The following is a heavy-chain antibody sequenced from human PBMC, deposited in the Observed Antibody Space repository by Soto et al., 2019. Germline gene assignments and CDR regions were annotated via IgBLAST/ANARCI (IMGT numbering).Heavy chain of an antibody. Sequence: EVQLLESGGGLVQPGGSLRLSCAASGFTFSSYAMSWVRQAPGKGLEWVSGISGGGDSTYYADSVKGRFTISRDNSRNTLYQQMSSLRAEGTDIYYCAKHRGAATPRGVDYWGQGTLVTVSS. V-gene: IGHV3-23*01. CDR3: AKHRGAATPRGVDY. D-gene: IGHD2-15*01. CDR1: GFTFSSYA. J-gene: IGHJ4*02. CDR2: ISGGGDST.